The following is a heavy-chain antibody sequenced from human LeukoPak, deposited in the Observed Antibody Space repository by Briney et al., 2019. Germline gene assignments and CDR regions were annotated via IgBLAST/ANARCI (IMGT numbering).Heavy chain of an antibody. J-gene: IGHJ6*03. V-gene: IGHV1-18*01. D-gene: IGHD6-6*01. CDR1: GYTFTSYG. CDR2: ISAYNGNT. CDR3: ASHIAAVRDYYYYMDV. Sequence: ASVKVSCKASGYTFTSYGISWVRQAPGQGLEWMGWISAYNGNTNYAQKLQGRVTMTTDTSTSTAYMELRSLRSDDTAVYYCASHIAAVRDYYYYMDVWGKGTTVTVSS.